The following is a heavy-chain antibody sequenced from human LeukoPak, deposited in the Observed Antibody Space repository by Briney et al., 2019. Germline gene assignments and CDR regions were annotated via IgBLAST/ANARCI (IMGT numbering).Heavy chain of an antibody. CDR1: GGSISSGSYY. D-gene: IGHD3-22*01. V-gene: IGHV4-61*02. J-gene: IGHJ4*02. CDR3: ARGTYYDSSGYYYFDY. CDR2: IYTSGST. Sequence: PSQTLSLTCTVSGGSISSGSYYWSWIRQPAGKGLEWIGRIYTSGSTNYNPSLKSRVTISVDTSKNQFSLKLSSMTAADTAVYYCARGTYYDSSGYYYFDYWGQGTLVTVSS.